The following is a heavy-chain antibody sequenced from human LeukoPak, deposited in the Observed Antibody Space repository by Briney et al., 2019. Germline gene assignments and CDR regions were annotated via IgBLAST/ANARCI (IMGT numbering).Heavy chain of an antibody. Sequence: PGGSLRLSCAASGFTFSSYSMNWVRQAPGKGLEWVSSISSSSSYIYYAGSVKGRFTISRDNAKNSLYLQMNSLRAEDTAVYYCARAPNGSYDEGYFDYWGQGTLVTVSS. V-gene: IGHV3-21*01. D-gene: IGHD1-26*01. CDR1: GFTFSSYS. J-gene: IGHJ4*02. CDR3: ARAPNGSYDEGYFDY. CDR2: ISSSSSYI.